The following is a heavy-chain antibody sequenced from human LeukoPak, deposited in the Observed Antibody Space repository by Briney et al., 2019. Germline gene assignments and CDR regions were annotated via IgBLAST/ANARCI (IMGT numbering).Heavy chain of an antibody. V-gene: IGHV4-34*01. Sequence: SETLSLTCAVYGGSFSGYYWSWIRQPPGKGLEWIGEINHSGSTNYNPSLRSRVTISVDTSKNQFSLKLSSVTAADTAVYYCARNYGDYNAEYFQHWGQGTLVTVSS. J-gene: IGHJ1*01. CDR2: INHSGST. D-gene: IGHD4-17*01. CDR1: GGSFSGYY. CDR3: ARNYGDYNAEYFQH.